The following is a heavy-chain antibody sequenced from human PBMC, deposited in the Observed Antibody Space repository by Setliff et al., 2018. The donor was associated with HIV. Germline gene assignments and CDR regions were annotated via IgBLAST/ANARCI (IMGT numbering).Heavy chain of an antibody. CDR3: TRDPPPSGWYFDL. CDR2: IKPDGSSI. Sequence: GGSLRLSCAASGFPFSNYAMSWVRQAPGKGLVWVSRIKPDGSSITYSDSVKGRFTISRDNAKNTVYLQMNSLSAEDAAVYYCTRDPPPSGWYFDLWGRGTLVTAPQ. D-gene: IGHD7-27*01. J-gene: IGHJ2*01. V-gene: IGHV3-74*01. CDR1: GFPFSNYA.